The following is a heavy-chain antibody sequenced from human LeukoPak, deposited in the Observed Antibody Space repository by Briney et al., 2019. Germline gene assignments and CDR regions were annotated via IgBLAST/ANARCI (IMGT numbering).Heavy chain of an antibody. J-gene: IGHJ4*02. CDR3: ARDNPYYYLY. CDR1: GYTFSNYG. Sequence: ASVKVSCKGSGYTFSNYGISWVRQAPGQGLEWMGRISCYNGDTKYAQKFQGRVTMTTDTSTSTTYMELRSLRSDDTAVYYCARDNPYYYLYWGQGTLVTVSS. D-gene: IGHD3-22*01. V-gene: IGHV1-18*01. CDR2: ISCYNGDT.